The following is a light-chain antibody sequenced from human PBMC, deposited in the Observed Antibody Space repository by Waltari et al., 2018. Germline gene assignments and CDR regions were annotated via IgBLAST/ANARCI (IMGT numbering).Light chain of an antibody. CDR2: AAS. Sequence: DIQMTQSPSSLSASVGDRVTITCRASQSISSYLNWYQQKPGKAPKLRIYAASSLQSGVPSRFSGSGSGTDFTLTISSLQPEDFATYYCQQSYSTPVFTFGPGTKVDIK. V-gene: IGKV1-39*01. J-gene: IGKJ3*01. CDR3: QQSYSTPVFT. CDR1: QSISSY.